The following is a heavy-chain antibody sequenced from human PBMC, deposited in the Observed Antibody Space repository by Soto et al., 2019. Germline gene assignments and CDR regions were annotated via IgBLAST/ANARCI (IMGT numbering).Heavy chain of an antibody. V-gene: IGHV3-21*01. CDR1: GFTFSSYS. Sequence: SLRLSCAASGFTFSSYSMNWVRQAPGKGLEWVSSISSSSSYIYYADSVKGRFTISRDNAKNSLYLQMNSLRAEDTAVYYCARGVVVAATPQPFDPWGQGTLVTVSS. CDR2: ISSSSSYI. D-gene: IGHD2-15*01. J-gene: IGHJ5*02. CDR3: ARGVVVAATPQPFDP.